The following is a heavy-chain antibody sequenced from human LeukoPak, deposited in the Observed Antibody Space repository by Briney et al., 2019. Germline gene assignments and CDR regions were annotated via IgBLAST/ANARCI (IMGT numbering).Heavy chain of an antibody. CDR1: GYILTSYY. CDR2: INPSAGTT. D-gene: IGHD3-10*01. Sequence: VASVKVSCKASGYILTSYYMHWVRQAPGPGLEWMGIINPSAGTTVYAQKFQGRVTVTRDTSTSTVYMELSSLRSEDTAVYYCARSFGSGSYYDYWGQGTLVTVSS. J-gene: IGHJ4*02. V-gene: IGHV1-46*01. CDR3: ARSFGSGSYYDY.